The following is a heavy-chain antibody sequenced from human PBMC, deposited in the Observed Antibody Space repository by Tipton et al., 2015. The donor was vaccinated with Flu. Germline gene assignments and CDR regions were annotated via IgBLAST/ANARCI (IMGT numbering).Heavy chain of an antibody. J-gene: IGHJ5*02. D-gene: IGHD6-6*01. CDR2: IYHSGST. V-gene: IGHV4-30-2*01. CDR1: GGSISSGGYS. Sequence: TLSLTCAVSGGSISSGGYSWSWIRQPPGKGLEWIGYIYHSGSTYYNPSLKSQVTISVDRSKNQFSLKLSSVTAADTAVYYCARIRSSSGGNWFDPWGQGTLVTVSS. CDR3: ARIRSSSGGNWFDP.